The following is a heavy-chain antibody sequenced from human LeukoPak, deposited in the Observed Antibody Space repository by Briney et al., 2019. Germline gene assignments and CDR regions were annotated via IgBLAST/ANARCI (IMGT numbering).Heavy chain of an antibody. Sequence: GRSLRLSCAASGFTFSSYGMHWVRQAPGKGLEWVAVISCDGSNKYYADSVKGRFTISRDNSKNTLYLQMNSLRAEDTAVYYCAKDAHLAAAGTSFDYWGQGTLVTVSS. V-gene: IGHV3-30*18. CDR1: GFTFSSYG. J-gene: IGHJ4*02. CDR3: AKDAHLAAAGTSFDY. D-gene: IGHD6-13*01. CDR2: ISCDGSNK.